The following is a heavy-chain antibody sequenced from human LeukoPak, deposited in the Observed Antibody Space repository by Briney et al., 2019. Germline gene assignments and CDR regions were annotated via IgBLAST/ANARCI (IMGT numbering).Heavy chain of an antibody. CDR1: GYTFTSYG. CDR2: ISAYNGNT. Sequence: ASVKVSCTASGYTFTSYGISWVRQAPGQGLEWMGWISAYNGNTNYAQKLQGRVTMTTDTSTSTAYMELRSLRSDDTAVYYCARGTYSSSFESLDYWGQGTLVTVSS. D-gene: IGHD6-6*01. CDR3: ARGTYSSSFESLDY. V-gene: IGHV1-18*01. J-gene: IGHJ4*02.